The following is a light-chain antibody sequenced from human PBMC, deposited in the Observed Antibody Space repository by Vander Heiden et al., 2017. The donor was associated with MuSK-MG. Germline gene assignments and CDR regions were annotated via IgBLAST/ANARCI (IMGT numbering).Light chain of an antibody. J-gene: IGKJ2*01. CDR3: QQDDNLPHT. CDR2: DAS. CDR1: QDISNY. V-gene: IGKV1-33*01. Sequence: DIQMTQSPSSLSPSVGDRVTITCQASQDISNYLNWYQQKPGKAPKLLIYDASNLETGVPSRFSGSGSGTDFTLTISSLQPEDIATYYCQQDDNLPHTFGPGTKLEIK.